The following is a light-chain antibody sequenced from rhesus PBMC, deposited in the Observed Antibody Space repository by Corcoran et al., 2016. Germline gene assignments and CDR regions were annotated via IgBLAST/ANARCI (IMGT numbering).Light chain of an antibody. CDR2: EVN. V-gene: IGLV2-32*02. CDR1: SSDIGRYNY. Sequence: QAALTQPRSVSGSPGQSVTISCTGTSSDIGRYNYVSWYQHHPGTAPKLMIFEVNKRPSGVSDRFSGSKSGNTASLTIPGLQAEDETVYSCSSEAASNTYIFGAGTRLTVL. CDR3: SSEAASNTYI. J-gene: IGLJ1*01.